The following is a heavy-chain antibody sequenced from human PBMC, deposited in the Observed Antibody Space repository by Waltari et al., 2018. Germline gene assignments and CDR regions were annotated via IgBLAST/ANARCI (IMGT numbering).Heavy chain of an antibody. CDR1: GFTFDDYA. Sequence: EVQLVESGGGLVQPGRSLRLSCAASGFTFDDYAMHWFRQAPGKGLEWVSGISWNSGSIGYADSVKGRFTISRDNAKNSLYLQMNSLRAEDMALYYCAKALTASGGSSNAFDIWGQGTMVTVSS. CDR2: ISWNSGSI. CDR3: AKALTASGGSSNAFDI. V-gene: IGHV3-9*03. D-gene: IGHD2-15*01. J-gene: IGHJ3*02.